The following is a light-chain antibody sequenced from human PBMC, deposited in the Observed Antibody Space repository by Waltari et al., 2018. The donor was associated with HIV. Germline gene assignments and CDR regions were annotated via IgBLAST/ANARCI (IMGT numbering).Light chain of an antibody. CDR1: SSDVGGYNY. Sequence: QSAMTQPPSASGSPGPSVTISCTGTSSDVGGYNYVSWYQQHPGKAPKLMIYEVSKRPSGVPDRFSGSKSGNTASLTVSGLQAEDEADYYCSSYAGSSIVVFGGGTNLPVL. J-gene: IGLJ2*01. CDR3: SSYAGSSIVV. CDR2: EVS. V-gene: IGLV2-8*01.